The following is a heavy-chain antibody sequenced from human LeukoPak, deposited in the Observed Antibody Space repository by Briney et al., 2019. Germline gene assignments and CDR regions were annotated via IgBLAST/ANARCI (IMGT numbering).Heavy chain of an antibody. Sequence: SQTLSLTCAISGDSVSSAWNWIRQSPPRGLEWLGRTYYSSKWYTDYAVSVKGRVSINPDTSKNQLSLQLSSVTPEDTAVYYCARGWLRSGFDLWGQGTLVTVSS. D-gene: IGHD5-12*01. CDR2: TYYSSKWYT. J-gene: IGHJ4*02. CDR1: GDSVSSA. CDR3: ARGWLRSGFDL. V-gene: IGHV6-1*01.